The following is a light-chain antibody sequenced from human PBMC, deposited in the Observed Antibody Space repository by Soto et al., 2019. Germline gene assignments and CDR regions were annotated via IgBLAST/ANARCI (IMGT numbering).Light chain of an antibody. V-gene: IGKV3-20*01. Sequence: EIVLTQSPGTLSLSPGERATLSCRASQSVSSSYLAWYQQKPGQAPRLLIHGASSRATGIPDRFSGSGSGTDFSLTISRLEPEDLAVYYCQQYGSSPTFGQGTKVKIK. CDR3: QQYGSSPT. CDR1: QSVSSSY. CDR2: GAS. J-gene: IGKJ1*01.